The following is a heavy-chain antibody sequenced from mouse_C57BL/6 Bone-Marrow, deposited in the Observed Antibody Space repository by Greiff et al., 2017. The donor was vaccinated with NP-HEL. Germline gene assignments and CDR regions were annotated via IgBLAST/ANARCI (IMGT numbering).Heavy chain of an antibody. CDR1: GYAFSSSW. Sequence: QVQLQQSGPELVKPGASVKISCKASGYAFSSSWMNWVKQRPGKGLEWIGRIYPGDGDTNYNGKFKGKATLTADKSSSTAYMQLSSLTSEDSAVYFCARELWVWFAYWGQGTLVTVSA. J-gene: IGHJ3*01. V-gene: IGHV1-82*01. D-gene: IGHD1-1*02. CDR3: ARELWVWFAY. CDR2: IYPGDGDT.